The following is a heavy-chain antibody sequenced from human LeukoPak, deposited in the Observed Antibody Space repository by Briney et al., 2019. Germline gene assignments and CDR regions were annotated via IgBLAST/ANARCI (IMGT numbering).Heavy chain of an antibody. V-gene: IGHV3-7*01. J-gene: IGHJ3*02. CDR1: AFTFSDYW. D-gene: IGHD3-3*01. CDR2: INKDGSEK. Sequence: GGSLRLSCAASAFTFSDYWMTWVRQAPGKGLERVANINKDGSEKYYVDSVKGRFTISRDNAKNSLYLQMNSLRAEDTAVHFCARGSRLGVVKRDAFDIWGQGTMVTVSS. CDR3: ARGSRLGVVKRDAFDI.